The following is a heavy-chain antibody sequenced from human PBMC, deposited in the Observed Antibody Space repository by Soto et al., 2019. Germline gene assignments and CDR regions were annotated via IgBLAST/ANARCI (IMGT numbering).Heavy chain of an antibody. CDR3: SGDTYGMDV. CDR2: IHYSGTT. CDR1: GASINNYY. V-gene: IGHV4-59*01. J-gene: IGHJ6*02. Sequence: QVQLQESGPGLVKPSETLSLTCTVSGASINNYYCNWVRLPPGKGLEWIGNIHYSGTTHYNPSLERRVTISADSAKNQFSLKLNSVTAADTAVYYCSGDTYGMDVWGQGTTVTVSS.